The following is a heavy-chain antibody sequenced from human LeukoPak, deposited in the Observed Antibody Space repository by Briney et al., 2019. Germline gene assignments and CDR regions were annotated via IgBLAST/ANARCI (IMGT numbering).Heavy chain of an antibody. CDR2: INTNTGNP. Sequence: ASVKVSCKASGYTFTSYAMNWVRQAPGQGLEWMGWINTNTGNPTYAQGFTGRFVFSLDTSVSTAYLQISSLKAEDTAVYYCARETKPVLRFLEWHYYYYYMDVWGKGTTVTVSS. V-gene: IGHV7-4-1*02. J-gene: IGHJ6*03. CDR3: ARETKPVLRFLEWHYYYYYMDV. D-gene: IGHD3-3*01. CDR1: GYTFTSYA.